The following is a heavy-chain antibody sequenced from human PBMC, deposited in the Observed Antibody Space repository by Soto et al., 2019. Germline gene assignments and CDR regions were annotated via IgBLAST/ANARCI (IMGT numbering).Heavy chain of an antibody. D-gene: IGHD1-26*01. V-gene: IGHV3-74*01. CDR2: IAYDESTT. CDR3: ARGGGSHAHPPDX. CDR1: GFTFSNYW. J-gene: IGHJ4*02. Sequence: PGGSLRLSFAASGFTFSNYWMHWIRPAPGAGLVWVSRIAYDESTTTYADSVKVRFTISRDNAKNTLYLQMNSLRAEDTAVYYCARGGGSHAHPPDXWGQGTLVTVSX.